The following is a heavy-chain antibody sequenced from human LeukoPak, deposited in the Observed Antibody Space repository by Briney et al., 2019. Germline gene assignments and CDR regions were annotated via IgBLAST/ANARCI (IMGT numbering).Heavy chain of an antibody. CDR2: INHSGST. CDR3: ARGRAAAIPRKQEPSYYCGMDV. J-gene: IGHJ6*02. CDR1: GGSFSGYY. D-gene: IGHD6-13*01. Sequence: KPSETLSLTCAVYGGSFSGYYWSWIRQPPGKGLEWIGEINHSGSTNYNPSLKSRVTISVDTSKNQFSLKLSSVTAADTAVYYYARGRAAAIPRKQEPSYYCGMDVWGQGTTVTVSS. V-gene: IGHV4-34*01.